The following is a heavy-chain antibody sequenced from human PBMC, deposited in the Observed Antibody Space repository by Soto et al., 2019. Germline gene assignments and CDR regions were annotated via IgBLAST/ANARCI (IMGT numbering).Heavy chain of an antibody. D-gene: IGHD3-22*01. CDR3: ARDLGYYDSSGRRSAFDI. CDR2: ISSSSSYI. V-gene: IGHV3-21*01. CDR1: GFTFSSYS. J-gene: IGHJ3*02. Sequence: PGGSLRLSCAASGFTFSSYSMNWVRQAPGKGLEWVSSISSSSSYIYYADSVKGRFTISRDNAKNSLYLQMSSLRAEDTAVYYCARDLGYYDSSGRRSAFDIWGQGTMVTVS.